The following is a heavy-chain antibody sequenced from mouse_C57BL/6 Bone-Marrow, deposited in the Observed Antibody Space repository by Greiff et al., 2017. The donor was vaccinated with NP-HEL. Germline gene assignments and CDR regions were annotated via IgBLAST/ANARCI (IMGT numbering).Heavy chain of an antibody. CDR3: ARWATVVATGY. J-gene: IGHJ2*01. D-gene: IGHD1-1*01. CDR1: GYTFTSYW. CDR2: IYPGSGSS. Sequence: QVQLQQPGAELVKPGASVKLSCKASGYTFTSYWITWVKQRPGQGLELIGDIYPGSGSSNYNEKFKSKATLTVDTSSSTAYIQLSSLTSEDAAVYDCARWATVVATGYWGKGTTLTVSS. V-gene: IGHV1-55*01.